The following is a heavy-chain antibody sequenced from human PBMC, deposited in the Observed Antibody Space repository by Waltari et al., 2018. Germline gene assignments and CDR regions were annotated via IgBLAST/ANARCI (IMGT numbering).Heavy chain of an antibody. Sequence: QLQLQESGPGLVKPSETLSLTCTVSGGSISSSRYSWGWIRQPPGKGLEWIGSIYYSGSTYYNPSLKSRVTISVDTSKNQFSLKLSSVTAADTAVYYCARLSGSGRGYMDVWGKGTTVTVSS. CDR2: IYYSGST. V-gene: IGHV4-39*01. J-gene: IGHJ6*03. CDR3: ARLSGSGRGYMDV. CDR1: GGSISSSRYS. D-gene: IGHD3-10*01.